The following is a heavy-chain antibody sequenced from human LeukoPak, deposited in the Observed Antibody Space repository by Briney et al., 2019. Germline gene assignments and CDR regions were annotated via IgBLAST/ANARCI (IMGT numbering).Heavy chain of an antibody. V-gene: IGHV4-4*07. Sequence: SETLSLTCTVSGGSISSYYWSWIRQPAGKGLEWIGRIYTSGSTNYNPSLKSRVTMSVDTSKNQFSLKLSSVTAADTAVYYCARDSGSYDDIYYFDPWGQGTLVTVSS. CDR2: IYTSGST. CDR3: ARDSGSYDDIYYFDP. CDR1: GGSISSYY. J-gene: IGHJ4*02. D-gene: IGHD1-26*01.